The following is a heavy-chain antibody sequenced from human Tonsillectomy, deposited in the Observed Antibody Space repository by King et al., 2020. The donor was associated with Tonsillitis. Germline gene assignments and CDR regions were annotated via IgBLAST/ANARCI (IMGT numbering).Heavy chain of an antibody. D-gene: IGHD3-22*01. V-gene: IGHV3-15*01. Sequence: EVQLVESGGGLVKPGGSLRLSCAASGFTFSNAWMSWVRQAPGKGLEWVGRIKSKTDGGTTDYAAPVKGRFTISRDDSKNTLYLQMNSLKTEDTAVYYCTPGHEGYDRSGSRYYYGMDVWGQGTTVTVSS. CDR1: GFTFSNAW. J-gene: IGHJ6*02. CDR2: IKSKTDGGTT. CDR3: TPGHEGYDRSGSRYYYGMDV.